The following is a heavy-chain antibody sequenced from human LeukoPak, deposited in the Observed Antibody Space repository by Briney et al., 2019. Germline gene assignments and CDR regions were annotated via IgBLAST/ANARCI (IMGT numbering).Heavy chain of an antibody. CDR1: GFTFSSYS. CDR2: ISSSSSYI. D-gene: IGHD2-15*01. Sequence: PGGSLRLSCAASGFTFSSYSMNWVRQAPGKGLEWVSSISSSSSYIYYVDSAKGRFTISRDNAKNSLYLQMNSLRAEDTAVYYCARDPAGLCSGGSCYRWFDPWGQGTLVTVSS. V-gene: IGHV3-21*01. J-gene: IGHJ5*02. CDR3: ARDPAGLCSGGSCYRWFDP.